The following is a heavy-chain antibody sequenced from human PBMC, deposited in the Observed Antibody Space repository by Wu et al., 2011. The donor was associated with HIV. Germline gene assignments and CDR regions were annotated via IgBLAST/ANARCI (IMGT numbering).Heavy chain of an antibody. CDR3: ARRLADYYYYMDV. V-gene: IGHV1-46*01. D-gene: IGHD2-21*01. J-gene: IGHJ6*03. CDR2: ISPSGGST. CDR1: GYTFTSYY. Sequence: QVQLVQSGAEVKKPGASVKVSCKASGYTFTSYYMHWVRQAPGQGLEWMGIISPSGGSTNYAQKFQGRVTMSRDTSTSTVYMELSSLRSEDTAVYYCARRLADYYYYMDVWGQGTAVTVSS.